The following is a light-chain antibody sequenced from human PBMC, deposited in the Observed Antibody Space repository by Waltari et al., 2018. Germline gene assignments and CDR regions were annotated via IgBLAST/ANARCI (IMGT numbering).Light chain of an antibody. CDR2: KAS. CDR3: QQYNSYPWT. CDR1: QSISSW. Sequence: DIQMTQSPSTLSASVGDRVTITFRASQSISSWLAWYQQTPGKAPKLLIYKASSLESGVPSRFSGSGSGTEFTLTISSLQPDDFATYYCQQYNSYPWTFGQGTKVEIK. V-gene: IGKV1-5*03. J-gene: IGKJ1*01.